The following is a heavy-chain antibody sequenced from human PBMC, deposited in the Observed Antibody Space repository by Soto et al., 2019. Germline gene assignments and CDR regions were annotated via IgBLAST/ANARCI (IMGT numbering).Heavy chain of an antibody. D-gene: IGHD4-17*01. Sequence: QVQLVESGGALVQPGRSLRLSCEASGFTFSSYAMHWVRQAPGKGLEWVAVISFDGSKKYYADSVKGRFTISRDNSKNTLYLQMNSLRAEDTAGFYCARSTLTTCPHDYWGQGTLVTVSS. J-gene: IGHJ4*02. CDR2: ISFDGSKK. CDR1: GFTFSSYA. V-gene: IGHV3-30-3*01. CDR3: ARSTLTTCPHDY.